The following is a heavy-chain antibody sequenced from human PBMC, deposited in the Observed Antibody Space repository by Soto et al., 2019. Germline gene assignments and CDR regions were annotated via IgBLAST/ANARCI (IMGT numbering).Heavy chain of an antibody. CDR1: GGSISSAGYY. CDR3: ARDYDSTGSTNDAFDI. D-gene: IGHD3-22*01. V-gene: IGHV4-31*11. Sequence: QVQLQESGPGLVKPSQTLSLTCDVSGGSISSAGYYWSWFRQHPGRGLEWIGYIHYTGTTYYNPSLKSRITISVDTSKNQFSLKLTSVTAADTAVYYCARDYDSTGSTNDAFDIWGQGTMVTVSS. J-gene: IGHJ3*02. CDR2: IHYTGTT.